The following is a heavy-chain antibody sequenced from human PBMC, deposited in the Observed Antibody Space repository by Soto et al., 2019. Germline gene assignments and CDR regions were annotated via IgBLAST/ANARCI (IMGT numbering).Heavy chain of an antibody. J-gene: IGHJ6*02. CDR1: GYTFTNYW. Sequence: PGESLKISCKGSGYTFTNYWIGWVRQMPGKGLEWMGIIYPGDSDTKYNPSFQGQVTISADKSITTTYLQWSSLKASDTAIYYCAASIFYYGMDVWGQGTPVTVSS. CDR3: AASIFYYGMDV. V-gene: IGHV5-51*01. CDR2: IYPGDSDT.